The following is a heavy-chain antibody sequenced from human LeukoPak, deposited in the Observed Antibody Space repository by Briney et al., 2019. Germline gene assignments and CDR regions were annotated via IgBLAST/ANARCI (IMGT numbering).Heavy chain of an antibody. Sequence: SETLSLTCTVSGGSISSSSYYWGWIRQPPGKGLEWIGSIYYSGSTYYNPSLKSRVTISVDTSKNQFSLKLSSVTAADTAVYYCAREATVVTPEYYYYYYMDVWGKGTTVTVSS. V-gene: IGHV4-39*07. J-gene: IGHJ6*03. CDR3: AREATVVTPEYYYYYYMDV. CDR1: GGSISSSSYY. D-gene: IGHD4-23*01. CDR2: IYYSGST.